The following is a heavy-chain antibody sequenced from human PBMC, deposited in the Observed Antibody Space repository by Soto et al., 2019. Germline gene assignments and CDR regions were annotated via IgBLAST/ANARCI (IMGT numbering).Heavy chain of an antibody. J-gene: IGHJ4*02. V-gene: IGHV3-33*01. CDR1: GFTFSSYG. CDR3: AREGWVTVTTGGYYFDY. Sequence: PGGSLRLSCAASGFTFSSYGMHWVRQAPGKGLEWVAVIWYDGSNKYYADSVKGRFTISRDNSKNTLYLQMNSLRAEDTAVYYCAREGWVTVTTGGYYFDYWGQGTRATVSS. CDR2: IWYDGSNK. D-gene: IGHD4-17*01.